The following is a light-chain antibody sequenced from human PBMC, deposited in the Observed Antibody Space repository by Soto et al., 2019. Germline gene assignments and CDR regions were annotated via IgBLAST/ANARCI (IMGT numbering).Light chain of an antibody. J-gene: IGLJ1*01. CDR2: DVS. CDR1: SSDVAKYDY. V-gene: IGLV2-11*01. CDR3: CSHAGSYTFV. Sequence: QSALTQPRSVSGSPGQSVTISCTGTSSDVAKYDYVSWYQQSPGKAPKLLIYDVSKRPPGVPDRFSGSKFGITASLTISGLRAEDDADYFCCSHAGSYTFVFGTGTKLTVL.